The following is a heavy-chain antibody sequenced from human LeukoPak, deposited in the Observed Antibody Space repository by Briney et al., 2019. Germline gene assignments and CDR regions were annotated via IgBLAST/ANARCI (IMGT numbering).Heavy chain of an antibody. V-gene: IGHV4-4*09. D-gene: IGHD6-6*01. CDR1: VGSFSGYY. CDR2: IYSSGST. Sequence: SETLSLTCAVYVGSFSGYYWSWIRQPPGKGLEWIGYIYSSGSTNYNPSLKSRVTISVDTSRRQFSLKLSSVTAADTAVYYCARRSSSGLLDYWGQGTLVTVSS. CDR3: ARRSSSGLLDY. J-gene: IGHJ4*02.